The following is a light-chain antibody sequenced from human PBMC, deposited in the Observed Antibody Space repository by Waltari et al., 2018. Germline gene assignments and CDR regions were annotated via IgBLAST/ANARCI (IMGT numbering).Light chain of an antibody. CDR3: SSYTITTTFEL. CDR1: ASDVGANNH. CDR2: DVI. J-gene: IGLJ2*01. V-gene: IGLV2-14*03. Sequence: QSALTQPGSVSGSPGQSITIPCTGTASDVGANNHVSWFQQYPGEAPKLIIYDVISRPSGVSNRFSGSESGNTASLTISGLQAEDEADYYCSSYTITTTFELFGGGTKLTVL.